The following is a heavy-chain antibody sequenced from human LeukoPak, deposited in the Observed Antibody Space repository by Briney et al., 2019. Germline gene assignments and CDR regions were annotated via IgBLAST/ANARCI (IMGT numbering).Heavy chain of an antibody. V-gene: IGHV3-7*03. CDR3: AKDRGYYDSSGYYRTPNHFDY. D-gene: IGHD3-22*01. Sequence: GGSLRLSCAASGFTFSSYWMTWVRQAPGKGLEWVANIKQDGSEKYYVDSVKGRFTISRDNAKNSLYLQMNSLRAEDTAVYYCAKDRGYYDSSGYYRTPNHFDYWGQGSLVTVSS. J-gene: IGHJ4*02. CDR1: GFTFSSYW. CDR2: IKQDGSEK.